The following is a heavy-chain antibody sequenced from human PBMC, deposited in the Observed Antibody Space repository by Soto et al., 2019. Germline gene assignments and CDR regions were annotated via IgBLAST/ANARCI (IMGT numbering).Heavy chain of an antibody. J-gene: IGHJ4*02. Sequence: QVQLVQSGAEVKRPGSSVKVSCKPSGDTFTFYSINWVRQAPGLGLEWMGRINPILSMSNYAQRFQGRVTMTADKSTSTAYMELSSLRSEVTAIYYCASSYGSGYRAFDYWGQGALVTVSS. CDR3: ASSYGSGYRAFDY. CDR1: GDTFTFYS. V-gene: IGHV1-69*02. CDR2: INPILSMS. D-gene: IGHD3-10*01.